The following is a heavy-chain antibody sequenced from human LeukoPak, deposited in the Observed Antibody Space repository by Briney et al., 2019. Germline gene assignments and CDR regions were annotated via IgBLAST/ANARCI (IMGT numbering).Heavy chain of an antibody. CDR2: MNPNSGNT. Sequence: ASVKASCKASGYTFTSYDINWVRQATGQGLEWMGWMNPNSGNTGYAQKFQGRVTMTRNTSISTAYMELSRLRSDDTAVYYCARSLLNYYDSSGYYSYYFDYWGQGTLVTVSS. CDR1: GYTFTSYD. CDR3: ARSLLNYYDSSGYYSYYFDY. D-gene: IGHD3-22*01. J-gene: IGHJ4*02. V-gene: IGHV1-8*01.